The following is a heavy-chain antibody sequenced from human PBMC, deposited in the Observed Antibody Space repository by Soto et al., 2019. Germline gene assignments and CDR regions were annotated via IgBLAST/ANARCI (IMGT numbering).Heavy chain of an antibody. CDR2: INAGNGNT. Sequence: ASVKVSCKASGYTFTSYAMHWVRQAPGQRLEWMGWINAGNGNTKYSQKFQGRVTITRDTSASTAYMELSSLRSEDTAVYYCAGGYDILTVYYDNWFDPWGQETLVTVSS. J-gene: IGHJ5*02. CDR3: AGGYDILTVYYDNWFDP. CDR1: GYTFTSYA. V-gene: IGHV1-3*01. D-gene: IGHD3-9*01.